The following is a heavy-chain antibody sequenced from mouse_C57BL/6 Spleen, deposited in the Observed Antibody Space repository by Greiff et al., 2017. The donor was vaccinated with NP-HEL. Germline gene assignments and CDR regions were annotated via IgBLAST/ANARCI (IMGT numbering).Heavy chain of an antibody. Sequence: EVKLVESGGGLVQPGGSLSLSCAASGFTFTDYYMSWVRQPPGKALEWLGFIRNKANGYTTEYSASVKGRFTISRDNSQSILYLQMNALRAEDSATYYCARWEATVTDYFDYWGQGTTLTVSS. J-gene: IGHJ2*01. CDR3: ARWEATVTDYFDY. CDR2: IRNKANGYTT. CDR1: GFTFTDYY. D-gene: IGHD2-13*01. V-gene: IGHV7-3*01.